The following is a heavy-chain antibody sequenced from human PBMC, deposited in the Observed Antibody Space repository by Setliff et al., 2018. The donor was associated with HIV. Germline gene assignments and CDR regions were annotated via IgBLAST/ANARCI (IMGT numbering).Heavy chain of an antibody. D-gene: IGHD3-3*01. CDR1: GFTFSSYA. J-gene: IGHJ4*02. Sequence: GESLRLSCAASGFTFSSYAMRWVRQAPGKGLEWVSVISGSGGTTYYADFVKGRFTISRDNSKNTLYLQMNSLRAEDTAVYYCANGYDFWSGSSKGNFDYWGQGTLVTVSS. V-gene: IGHV3-23*01. CDR2: ISGSGGTT. CDR3: ANGYDFWSGSSKGNFDY.